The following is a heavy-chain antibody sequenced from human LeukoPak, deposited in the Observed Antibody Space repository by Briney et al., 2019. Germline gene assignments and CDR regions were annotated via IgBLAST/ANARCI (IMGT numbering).Heavy chain of an antibody. D-gene: IGHD6-19*01. J-gene: IGHJ6*04. V-gene: IGHV3-7*03. CDR2: INQDGSEK. CDR3: AREGSGWYWSYYYYGMDV. Sequence: PGGSLRLSCAASGFTFSSYWMSWVRQAPGKGLEWVANINQDGSEKYYVDSVKGRFTISRDNAKNSLYLQMNSLRAEDTAVYYCAREGSGWYWSYYYYGMDVWGKGTTVTVSS. CDR1: GFTFSSYW.